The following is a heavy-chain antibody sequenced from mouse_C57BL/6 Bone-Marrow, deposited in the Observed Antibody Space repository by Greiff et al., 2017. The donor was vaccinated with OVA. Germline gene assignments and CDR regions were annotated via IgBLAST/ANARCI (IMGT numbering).Heavy chain of an antibody. CDR3: ARSVRVAGYFDY. CDR1: GYAFSSSW. D-gene: IGHD1-1*02. CDR2: IYPGDGDT. V-gene: IGHV1-82*01. J-gene: IGHJ2*01. Sequence: VQLQQSGPELVKPGASVKISCKASGYAFSSSWMNWVKQRPGKGLEWIGRIYPGDGDTNYNGKFKGKATLTADKSSSTAYMQLSSLTSEDSAVYFCARSVRVAGYFDYGGQGTTLTVSS.